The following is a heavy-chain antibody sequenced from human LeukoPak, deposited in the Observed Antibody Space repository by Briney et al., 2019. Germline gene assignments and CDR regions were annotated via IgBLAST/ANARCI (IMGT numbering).Heavy chain of an antibody. J-gene: IGHJ4*02. Sequence: AGGSLRLSCAASGFTFSDYYMSWIRQAPGKGLEWVSYISSSGSTIYYADSVKGRFTISREKAKNSLYMQMNSLRAEDTAVYYCARDGQSPDKNWGQGTLVTVSS. D-gene: IGHD3-9*01. V-gene: IGHV3-11*01. CDR1: GFTFSDYY. CDR3: ARDGQSPDKN. CDR2: ISSSGSTI.